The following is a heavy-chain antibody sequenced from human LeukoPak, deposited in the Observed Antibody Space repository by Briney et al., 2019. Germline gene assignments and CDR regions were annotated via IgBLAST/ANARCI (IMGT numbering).Heavy chain of an antibody. V-gene: IGHV4-59*01. Sequence: SETLSLTCTVSGGSISGYYWSWIRQPPGKGLEWIGFTFYSGSPDYNPSLKSRVTISLDTSKNQFSLNLSSVTAADTAMYYCARASGGDGSGSLWGQGTLVTVSS. D-gene: IGHD3-10*01. CDR3: ARASGGDGSGSL. CDR1: GGSISGYY. CDR2: TFYSGSP. J-gene: IGHJ4*02.